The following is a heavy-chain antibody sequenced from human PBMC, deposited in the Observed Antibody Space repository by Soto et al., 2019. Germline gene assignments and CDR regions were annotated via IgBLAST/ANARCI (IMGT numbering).Heavy chain of an antibody. CDR3: AREDRDRETVLVPAAIDGMDV. CDR2: IIPIFGIA. CDR1: GGTFSRYS. J-gene: IGHJ6*02. V-gene: IGHV1-69*08. Sequence: QVQLVQSGAEVKKPGSSVKVSCKASGGTFSRYSITWVRQAPGHGLEWIGRIIPIFGIASYAQKFQGRVTSTADESTSTAYMELSSLRSDDTAVYYCAREDRDRETVLVPAAIDGMDVWGQGTTVTVSS. D-gene: IGHD2-2*01.